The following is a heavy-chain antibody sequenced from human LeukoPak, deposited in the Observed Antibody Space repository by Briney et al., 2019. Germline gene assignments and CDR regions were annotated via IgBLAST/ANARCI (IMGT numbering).Heavy chain of an antibody. CDR1: GGSISSCY. V-gene: IGHV4-59*01. Sequence: SETLSLTCTASGGSISSCYWSWIRQPPGKGLEWIGYISYSGSTNYNPSLKSRVSVDTSKNQFSLKLSSVTAADTAVYYCARYIWGSYPTFEDYWGQGTLVTVSS. D-gene: IGHD3-16*02. J-gene: IGHJ4*02. CDR2: ISYSGST. CDR3: ARYIWGSYPTFEDY.